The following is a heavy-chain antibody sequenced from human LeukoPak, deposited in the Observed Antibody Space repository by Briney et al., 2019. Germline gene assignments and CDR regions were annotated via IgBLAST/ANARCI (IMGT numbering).Heavy chain of an antibody. CDR1: GFTFSSYG. CDR3: ASVRDNYEISRFSALDF. Sequence: GGSLRLSCAASGFTFSSYGMHWVRQAPGKGLEWLAVIWYDGSNIYYADSVKGRFAISRDNSKNTLYLLLNSLRAEDTAVYYCASVRDNYEISRFSALDFWGQGNLVTVSS. J-gene: IGHJ4*02. D-gene: IGHD3-22*01. V-gene: IGHV3-33*01. CDR2: IWYDGSNI.